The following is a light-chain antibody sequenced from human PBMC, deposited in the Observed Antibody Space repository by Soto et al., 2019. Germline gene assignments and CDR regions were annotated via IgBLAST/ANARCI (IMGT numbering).Light chain of an antibody. Sequence: EIVLTQSPGTLSLSPGERATLSCRASQSVGNSYLAWYQQKPGQPPRLLIYHASIRATGTPDRFSGSGSGTDFTLTISRLEPEDFAVYYCHQYANAALTFGGGTKVEIK. CDR1: QSVGNSY. CDR3: HQYANAALT. J-gene: IGKJ4*01. CDR2: HAS. V-gene: IGKV3-20*01.